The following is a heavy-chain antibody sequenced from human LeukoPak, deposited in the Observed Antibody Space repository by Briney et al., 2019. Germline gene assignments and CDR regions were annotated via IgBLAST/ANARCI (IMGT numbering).Heavy chain of an antibody. CDR1: GFTFSSYA. Sequence: PGRSLRLSCAASGFTFSSYAMHWVRQAPGKGLEWVAVISYDGSNKYYADSVKGRFTISRDNAKNSLYLQMNSLRAEDTAVYYCASSSGRYRGGQGTLVTVSS. J-gene: IGHJ4*02. CDR3: ASSSGRYR. V-gene: IGHV3-30*04. D-gene: IGHD2-2*02. CDR2: ISYDGSNK.